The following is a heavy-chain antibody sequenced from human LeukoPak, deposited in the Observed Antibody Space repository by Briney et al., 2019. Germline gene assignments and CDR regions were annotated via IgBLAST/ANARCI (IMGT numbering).Heavy chain of an antibody. J-gene: IGHJ4*02. Sequence: GGSLRLSCAASGFPLSSYAMSRVRPAPGKGLEWVSARSSSDAGTYYADSVRGRFTISRDNSKNSLYLQMNSLRAEDTAVYYCARDLYRIVVVPHYFDYWGQGTLVTVSS. CDR3: ARDLYRIVVVPHYFDY. V-gene: IGHV3-23*01. CDR1: GFPLSSYA. D-gene: IGHD3-22*01. CDR2: RSSSDAGT.